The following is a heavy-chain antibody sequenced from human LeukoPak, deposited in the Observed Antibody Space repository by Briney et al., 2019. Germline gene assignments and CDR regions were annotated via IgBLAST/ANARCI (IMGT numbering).Heavy chain of an antibody. D-gene: IGHD3-10*01. V-gene: IGHV1-18*01. Sequence: GASVKVSCKASGYTFTSYGISWVRQAPGQGLEWMGWISAYNGNTNYAQKLQGRVTMTTDTSTSTAYMELRSVGAYDTGVYYCVWGYYGSGMYYNVGGVFDYWGQGTLVTVSS. CDR1: GYTFTSYG. J-gene: IGHJ4*02. CDR2: ISAYNGNT. CDR3: VWGYYGSGMYYNVGGVFDY.